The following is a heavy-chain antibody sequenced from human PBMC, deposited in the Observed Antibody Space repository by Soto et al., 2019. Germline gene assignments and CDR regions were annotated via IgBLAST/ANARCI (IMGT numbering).Heavy chain of an antibody. CDR2: ISWNSGSI. V-gene: IGHV3-9*01. D-gene: IGHD3-10*01. J-gene: IGHJ4*02. CDR1: GFTFDDYA. CDR3: AKAHLWFGELTRTVDY. Sequence: EVQLVESGGGLVQPGRSLRLSCAASGFTFDDYAMHWVRQAPGKGLEWVSGISWNSGSIGYADSVKGRFTISRDNANRSLYLQMNSLRAEDTALYYGAKAHLWFGELTRTVDYWGQGTLVTVSS.